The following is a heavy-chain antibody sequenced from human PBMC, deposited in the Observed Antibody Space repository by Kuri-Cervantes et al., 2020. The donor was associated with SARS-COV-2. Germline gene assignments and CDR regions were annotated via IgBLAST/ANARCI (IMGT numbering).Heavy chain of an antibody. CDR2: IWYDGSNK. CDR1: GFTFSSYG. CDR3: ARDRNYYDSSGYYHNWFDP. Sequence: GESLKISCAASGFTFSSYGMHWVRQAPGKGLEWVAVIWYDGSNKYYADSVKGRFTISRDNSKNTLYLQMNSLRAEDTAVYYCARDRNYYDSSGYYHNWFDPWGQGTLVTVSS. J-gene: IGHJ5*02. V-gene: IGHV3-33*01. D-gene: IGHD3-22*01.